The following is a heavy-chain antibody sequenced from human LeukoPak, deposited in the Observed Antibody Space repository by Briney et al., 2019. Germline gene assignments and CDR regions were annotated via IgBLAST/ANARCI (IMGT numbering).Heavy chain of an antibody. J-gene: IGHJ4*02. CDR3: ARSPKNVAYNSGLDYFDF. CDR2: IYPGDSDT. CDR1: GYSFTSYW. D-gene: IGHD5-12*01. Sequence: GESLKISCKGSGYSFTSYWIGWVRQMPGKGLEWMGIIYPGDSDTRYSPSFQGQVTISADRSISPAYLQWSSLKASDTAMFYCARSPKNVAYNSGLDYFDFWGQGTLVTVSS. V-gene: IGHV5-51*01.